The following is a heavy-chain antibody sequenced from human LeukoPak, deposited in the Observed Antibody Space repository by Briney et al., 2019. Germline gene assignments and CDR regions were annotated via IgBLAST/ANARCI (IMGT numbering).Heavy chain of an antibody. J-gene: IGHJ4*02. Sequence: GASVKVSCKASGYTFTSYNIHWVRQATGQGLEWMGWMNPNTGNIEYAQKFQGRVTMTRNTSISTAYLELTSLRSEDTAVYYCARDDSSGYQNFDYWGQGTLVTVSS. CDR1: GYTFTSYN. CDR3: ARDDSSGYQNFDY. CDR2: MNPNTGNI. V-gene: IGHV1-8*01. D-gene: IGHD3-22*01.